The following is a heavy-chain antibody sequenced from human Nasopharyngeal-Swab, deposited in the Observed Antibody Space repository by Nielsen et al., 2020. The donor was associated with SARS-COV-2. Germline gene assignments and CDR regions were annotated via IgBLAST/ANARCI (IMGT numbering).Heavy chain of an antibody. CDR2: ISGSGGST. CDR3: AKAPDILTGYYDY. V-gene: IGHV3-23*01. J-gene: IGHJ4*02. D-gene: IGHD3-9*01. Sequence: GGSLRLSFAASGFTFSSYAMSWVRQAPGKGLEWVSAISGSGGSTYYADSVKGRFTISRDNSKNTLYLQMNSLRAEDTAVYYCAKAPDILTGYYDYWGQGTLVTVSS. CDR1: GFTFSSYA.